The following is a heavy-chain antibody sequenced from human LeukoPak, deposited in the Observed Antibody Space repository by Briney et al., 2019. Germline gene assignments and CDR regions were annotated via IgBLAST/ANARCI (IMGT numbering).Heavy chain of an antibody. CDR2: INPSGGST. Sequence: ASVKLSCKASGYTCTSYYMHWVRQAPGQGLEWMGIINPSGGSTSYAQKFQGRVTMTRDTSTSTVYMELSSVRSEDTAVYYCTWGDWFDPWGQGTLVTVSS. CDR1: GYTCTSYY. V-gene: IGHV1-46*01. CDR3: TWGDWFDP. D-gene: IGHD3-16*01. J-gene: IGHJ5*02.